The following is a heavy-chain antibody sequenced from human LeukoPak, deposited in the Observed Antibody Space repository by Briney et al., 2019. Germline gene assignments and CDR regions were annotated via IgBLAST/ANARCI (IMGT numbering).Heavy chain of an antibody. J-gene: IGHJ6*03. CDR1: GFSLSSYS. CDR3: AREPQQFLEWLFDASPDYYYYMVV. CDR2: ISGTSKYI. V-gene: IGHV3-21*01. D-gene: IGHD3-3*01. Sequence: PGGSLRLSCEGSGFSLSSYSMHWVRQAPGKGLEWVASISGTSKYILYSESLKGRFSISRDNSKNSLYLQMNSLRVEDTAVYYCAREPQQFLEWLFDASPDYYYYMVVWGKGTTVTVSS.